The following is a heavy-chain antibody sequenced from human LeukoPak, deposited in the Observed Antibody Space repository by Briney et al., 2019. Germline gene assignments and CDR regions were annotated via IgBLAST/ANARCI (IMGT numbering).Heavy chain of an antibody. V-gene: IGHV4-34*01. Sequence: SETVSLNCAVYSGSFNGYYWSWIRQPPGKGLEWIGEINHSGSTNYNPYLKIRFTVLVDTSKNQFSLKLSSGTAADTAVFFCARNTAYDILTGYYTSSIDYWGQGTLVTVSS. J-gene: IGHJ4*02. CDR1: SGSFNGYY. CDR3: ARNTAYDILTGYYTSSIDY. CDR2: INHSGST. D-gene: IGHD3-9*01.